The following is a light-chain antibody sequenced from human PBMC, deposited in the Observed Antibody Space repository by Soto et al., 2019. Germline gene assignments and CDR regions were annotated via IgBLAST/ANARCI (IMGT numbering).Light chain of an antibody. J-gene: IGLJ1*01. CDR3: SSYTSSSTLG. V-gene: IGLV2-14*01. Sequence: QSALTQPASVSGSPGQSITISCTGTRSDVGGYNYVSWYQQHPGKAPKLMIYEVSHRPSGVSNRVSGSKSGNTASLTISGLQAEDEADYYCSSYTSSSTLGFGTGTKLTVL. CDR2: EVS. CDR1: RSDVGGYNY.